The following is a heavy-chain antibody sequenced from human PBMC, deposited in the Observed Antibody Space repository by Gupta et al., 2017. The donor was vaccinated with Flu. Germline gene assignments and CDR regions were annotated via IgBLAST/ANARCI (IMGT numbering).Heavy chain of an antibody. CDR2: VFRDGTP. CDR1: GFWVSGHR. CDR3: AKEGKCGGVACDYFDF. V-gene: IGHV3-74*03. D-gene: IGHD2-21*01. J-gene: IGHJ4*02. Sequence: EVQLVQSEGGSVQPGGSLRLSCDASGFWVSGHRLPWVRQSQRKGLEWVACVFRDGTPLHAGSVAGRFIASRDGARDTVSLEMNSLTVEDSGVYFCAKEGKCGGVACDYFDFWGQGATVTVSA.